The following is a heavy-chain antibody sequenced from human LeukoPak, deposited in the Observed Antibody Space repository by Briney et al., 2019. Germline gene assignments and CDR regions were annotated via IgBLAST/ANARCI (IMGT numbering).Heavy chain of an antibody. CDR2: ISSSSSYI. Sequence: GGSLRLSCAASGFTFSSYSMNWVRQAPGKGLEWVSSISSSSSYIYYADSVKGRFTISRDNAKNSLYLQMNSLRAEDTAVYYCVRTGYYSVNYYYYYMDVWGKGTTVTVSS. J-gene: IGHJ6*03. V-gene: IGHV3-21*01. CDR3: VRTGYYSVNYYYYYMDV. CDR1: GFTFSSYS. D-gene: IGHD3-9*01.